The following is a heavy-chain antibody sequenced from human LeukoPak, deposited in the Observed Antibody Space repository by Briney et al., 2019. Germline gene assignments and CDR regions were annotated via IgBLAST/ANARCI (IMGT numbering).Heavy chain of an antibody. CDR3: ARLSKDTVVLPAAMAHYFDY. J-gene: IGHJ4*02. V-gene: IGHV4-59*08. D-gene: IGHD2-2*01. CDR2: IYYSGST. CDR1: GGPISGYY. Sequence: PSETLSLTCTVSGGPISGYYWSWIRQPPGKGLQFIGYIYYSGSTNYNPSLESRVTISVDTSKNQFSLKLRSVTAADTAVYYCARLSKDTVVLPAAMAHYFDYWGQGTLVTVSS.